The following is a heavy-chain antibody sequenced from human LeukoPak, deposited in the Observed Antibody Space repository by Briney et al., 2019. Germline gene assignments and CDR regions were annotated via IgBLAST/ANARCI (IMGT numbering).Heavy chain of an antibody. D-gene: IGHD6-13*01. Sequence: GGSLRLSCAASGFTFSSYSMNWVRQAPGKGLEWVSSISSSSSYIYYADSVKGRFTISRDNAKNSLYLQMNSLRAEDTAVYYCARDSLSSSWYSEFDYWGQGTLVTVSS. CDR2: ISSSSSYI. CDR1: GFTFSSYS. J-gene: IGHJ4*02. V-gene: IGHV3-21*01. CDR3: ARDSLSSSWYSEFDY.